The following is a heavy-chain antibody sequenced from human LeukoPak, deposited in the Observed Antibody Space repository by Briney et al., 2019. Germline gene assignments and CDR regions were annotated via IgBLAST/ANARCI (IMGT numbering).Heavy chain of an antibody. CDR3: ARSEFVEFSVWYFDL. Sequence: PSETLSLTCTVSGGSISAYYWSWIRQSPGKGLEWIGYIYYSGSTNYNPSLKSRVTISVDTSKNQFSLKLSSVTAADTAVYYCARSEFVEFSVWYFDLWGRGTLVTVSS. D-gene: IGHD3-10*01. CDR2: IYYSGST. CDR1: GGSISAYY. J-gene: IGHJ2*01. V-gene: IGHV4-59*01.